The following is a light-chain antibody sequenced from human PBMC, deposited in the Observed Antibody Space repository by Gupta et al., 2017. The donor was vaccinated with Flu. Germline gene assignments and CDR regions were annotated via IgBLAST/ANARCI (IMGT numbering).Light chain of an antibody. Sequence: DIQMTQSPSTLSASVGDRVTITCRASQSISSWLAWYQQKPGKAPKLLIYKASSLESGVPSRFSGSGSGTEFTLTISSLQPDDFATYYCQHDNSSHGTFGQGTKVEIK. CDR1: QSISSW. J-gene: IGKJ1*01. V-gene: IGKV1-5*03. CDR2: KAS. CDR3: QHDNSSHGT.